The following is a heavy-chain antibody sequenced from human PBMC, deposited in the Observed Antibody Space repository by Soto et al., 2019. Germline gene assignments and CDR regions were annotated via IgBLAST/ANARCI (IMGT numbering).Heavy chain of an antibody. CDR3: ARAPYYPHEPWSGYDFSEGYYYYYMDV. D-gene: IGHD5-12*01. Sequence: GASVKVSCKASGGTFSSYTISWVRQAPGQGLEWMGRIIPILGIANYAQKFQGRVTITADKSTSTAYMELSSLRSEDTAVYYCARAPYYPHEPWSGYDFSEGYYYYYMDVWGKGTTVTVSS. CDR1: GGTFSSYT. V-gene: IGHV1-69*02. CDR2: IIPILGIA. J-gene: IGHJ6*03.